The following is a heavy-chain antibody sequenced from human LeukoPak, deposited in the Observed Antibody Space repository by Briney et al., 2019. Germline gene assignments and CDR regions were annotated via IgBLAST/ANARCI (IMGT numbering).Heavy chain of an antibody. Sequence: SGTLSLTCAVSGGSISSSNWWSWVRQPPGKGLEWIGEINHSGSTNYNPSLKSRVTISVDTSKNQFSLKLSSVTAADTAVYYCASSSGLFDYWGQGTLITVSS. CDR1: GGSISSSNW. V-gene: IGHV4-4*02. CDR2: INHSGST. D-gene: IGHD6-19*01. J-gene: IGHJ4*02. CDR3: ASSSGLFDY.